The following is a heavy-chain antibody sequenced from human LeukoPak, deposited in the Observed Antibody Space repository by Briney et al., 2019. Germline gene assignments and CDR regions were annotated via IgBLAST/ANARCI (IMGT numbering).Heavy chain of an antibody. Sequence: SETLSLTCAVYGGSFSGYYWSWIRQPPGKGLEWIGEINHSGSTNYNPSLKSRVTISVDTSKNQFSLKLSSVTAADTAVYYCAGLVGSYRAGNDYWGQGTLVTVSS. J-gene: IGHJ4*02. CDR3: AGLVGSYRAGNDY. CDR2: INHSGST. D-gene: IGHD3-16*02. CDR1: GGSFSGYY. V-gene: IGHV4-34*01.